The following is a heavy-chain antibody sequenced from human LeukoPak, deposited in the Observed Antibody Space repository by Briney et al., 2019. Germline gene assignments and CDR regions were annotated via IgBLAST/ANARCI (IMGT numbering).Heavy chain of an antibody. CDR1: GGSFSGYY. Sequence: PSETLSLTCAVYGGSFSGYYWSWIRQPPGKGLEWIGEINHSGSTNYNPSLKSRVTISVDTPKNQFSLKLSSVTAADTAVYYCARTNYYDSSGYYTNNYYYYYGMDVWGQGTTVTVSS. CDR2: INHSGST. J-gene: IGHJ6*02. CDR3: ARTNYYDSSGYYTNNYYYYYGMDV. D-gene: IGHD3-22*01. V-gene: IGHV4-34*01.